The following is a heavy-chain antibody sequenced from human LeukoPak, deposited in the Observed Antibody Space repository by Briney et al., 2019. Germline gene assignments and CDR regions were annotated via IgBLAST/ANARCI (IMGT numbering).Heavy chain of an antibody. Sequence: PGGSLRLSCAASGFTFSSYNANWVRQAPGKGLEWVSSISSGSSYVYYADSLKGRFTISRDNAKNSLYLQMNSLRAEDTAVYYCARAGYCSGGSCQDGAFDFWGQGTLVTVSS. D-gene: IGHD2-15*01. V-gene: IGHV3-21*01. CDR1: GFTFSSYN. CDR2: ISSGSSYV. J-gene: IGHJ4*02. CDR3: ARAGYCSGGSCQDGAFDF.